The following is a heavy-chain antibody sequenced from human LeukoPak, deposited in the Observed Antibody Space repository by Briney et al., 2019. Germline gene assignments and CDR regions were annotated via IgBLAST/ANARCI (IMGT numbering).Heavy chain of an antibody. D-gene: IGHD5-24*01. V-gene: IGHV1-46*01. CDR1: GYTFTSYY. CDR2: INPSGGST. J-gene: IGHJ4*02. Sequence: ASVKVSCKASGYTFTSYYMHWVRQAPGQGLEWMGIINPSGGSTSYAQKFQGRVTITADKSTSTAYMELSSLRSEDTAVYYCARDGRDGYNNFDYWGQGTLVTVSS. CDR3: ARDGRDGYNNFDY.